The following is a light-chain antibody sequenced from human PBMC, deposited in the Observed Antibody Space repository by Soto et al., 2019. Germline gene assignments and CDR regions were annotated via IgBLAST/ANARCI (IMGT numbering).Light chain of an antibody. J-gene: IGLJ1*01. CDR2: ENN. V-gene: IGLV1-40*01. CDR1: SSNIGAGYE. Sequence: QPVLTQPPSVSAAPGQRVTISCTGSSSNIGAGYEAHWYQQVPGTAPKLLIYENNNRPSGVPDRFSGSKSGTSASLAITGLQAEDEAEYYCQSYDSSLSGYVFGTGTKLTV. CDR3: QSYDSSLSGYV.